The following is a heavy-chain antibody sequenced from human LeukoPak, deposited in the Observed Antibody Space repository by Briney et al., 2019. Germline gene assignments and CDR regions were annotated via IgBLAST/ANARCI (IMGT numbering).Heavy chain of an antibody. Sequence: GGSLRLSCAASGFTFSSYWMHWVRQAPGKGLVWVSRINTDGSSTSHADSVKGRFTVSRDNAKNTLYLQMNSLRAEDTAVYYCAKGRIQLWLGYWGQGTLVTVSS. D-gene: IGHD5-18*01. V-gene: IGHV3-74*01. CDR3: AKGRIQLWLGY. J-gene: IGHJ4*02. CDR2: INTDGSST. CDR1: GFTFSSYW.